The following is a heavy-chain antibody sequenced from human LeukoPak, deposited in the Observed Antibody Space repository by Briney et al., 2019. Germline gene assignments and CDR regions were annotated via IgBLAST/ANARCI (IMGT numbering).Heavy chain of an antibody. CDR3: AKSGDYDFWSGTPLRYGMDV. D-gene: IGHD3-3*01. Sequence: PGGSLRLSCAASGFTFRSYAMSWVRQAPGKGLEWVSAITNSGGSTYYADSVKGRFSISRDNSKNTLYLQMNSLRAEDTAVYYCAKSGDYDFWSGTPLRYGMDVWGQGTTVIVSS. CDR2: ITNSGGST. CDR1: GFTFRSYA. J-gene: IGHJ6*02. V-gene: IGHV3-23*01.